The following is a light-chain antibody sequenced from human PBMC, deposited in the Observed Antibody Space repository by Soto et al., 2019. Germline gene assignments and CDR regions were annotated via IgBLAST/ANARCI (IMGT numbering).Light chain of an antibody. CDR3: LQHSNYPRT. CDR1: QGIRSD. J-gene: IGKJ1*01. CDR2: AAS. Sequence: DIQMTQSPSSLSASVGDRVTITCRASQGIRSDVGWFQQKPGKAPKRLIYAASSLQSGVPSRFSGSGSWKEFTLTISSLQPEDFATYYCLQHSNYPRTFGPGTKVEV. V-gene: IGKV1-17*01.